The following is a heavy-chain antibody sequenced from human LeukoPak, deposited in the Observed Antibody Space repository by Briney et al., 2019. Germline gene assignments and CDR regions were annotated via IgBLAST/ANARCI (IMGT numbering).Heavy chain of an antibody. J-gene: IGHJ4*02. D-gene: IGHD1-7*01. CDR1: GFTFGDYV. V-gene: IGHV3-49*04. Sequence: GGSLRLSCATSGFTFGDYVMSWVRQAPGKGLEWVGFIRSKAYGGTTEYAASVKGRFTISRDDSKSIAYLQMNSLKTEDTAVYYCTRGFLVALELRVFDYWGQGTLVTVSS. CDR3: TRGFLVALELRVFDY. CDR2: IRSKAYGGTT.